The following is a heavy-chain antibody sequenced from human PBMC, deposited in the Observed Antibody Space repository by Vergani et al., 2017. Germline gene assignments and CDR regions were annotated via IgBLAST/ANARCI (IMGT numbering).Heavy chain of an antibody. CDR2: IYTSGST. J-gene: IGHJ5*02. V-gene: IGHV4-61*02. D-gene: IGHD2-15*01. Sequence: QVQLQESGPGLVKPSQTLSLTCTVSGGSISSGSYYWSWIRQPAGKGLEWIGRIYTSGSTNYNPSLKSRDTISVDTSKNQFSLKLSSVTAADTAVYYCAREPLDCGSCYSSWFDPWGQGTLVTVSS. CDR1: GGSISSGSYY. CDR3: AREPLDCGSCYSSWFDP.